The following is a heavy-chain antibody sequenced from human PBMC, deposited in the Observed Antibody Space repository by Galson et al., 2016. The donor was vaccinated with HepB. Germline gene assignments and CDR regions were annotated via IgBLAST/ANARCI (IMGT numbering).Heavy chain of an antibody. CDR3: ARTTRDYDSSGNYWYFDL. V-gene: IGHV3-74*01. CDR2: IDTDGSPT. J-gene: IGHJ2*01. D-gene: IGHD3-22*01. CDR1: GFTFASHW. Sequence: SLRLSCAASGFTFASHWMHWVRQAPGKGLVWVSRIDTDGSPTNYADSVKGRFTISRDNAKNTKYLQMNSLRAEDTAVYYCARTTRDYDSSGNYWYFDLWGRGTLVTVSS.